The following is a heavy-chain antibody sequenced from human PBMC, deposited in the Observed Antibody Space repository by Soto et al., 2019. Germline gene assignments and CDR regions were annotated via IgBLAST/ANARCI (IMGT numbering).Heavy chain of an antibody. V-gene: IGHV1-46*01. CDR3: AREENCSHGICYSEYFQR. CDR1: GYIFTAYS. CDR2: VNPSGGST. D-gene: IGHD2-15*01. J-gene: IGHJ1*01. Sequence: ASVKVSCKASGYIFTAYSMHWVRQAPGQGLEWMGVVNPSGGSTTYAQKFQGRITMTRDTSTSTAYMDLSSLTSEDTAVYYCAREENCSHGICYSEYFQRWGQGTMVTVYS.